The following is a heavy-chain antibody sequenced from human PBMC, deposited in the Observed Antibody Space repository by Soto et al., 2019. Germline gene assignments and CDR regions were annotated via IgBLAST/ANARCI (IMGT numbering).Heavy chain of an antibody. CDR3: ATQRDYGDYGAFDY. D-gene: IGHD4-17*01. CDR2: INPNSGGT. J-gene: IGHJ4*02. Sequence: QVQLVQSGAEVKKPGASVKVSCKASGYTFTGYYMHWVRQAPGQGLEWMGWINPNSGGTNYAQKFQGWVTMTRDPSISTGYMELSRLRSDDTAVYYCATQRDYGDYGAFDYWGQGTLVTVSS. V-gene: IGHV1-2*04. CDR1: GYTFTGYY.